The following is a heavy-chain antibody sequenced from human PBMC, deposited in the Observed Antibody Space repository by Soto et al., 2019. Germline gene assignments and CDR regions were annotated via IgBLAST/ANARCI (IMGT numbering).Heavy chain of an antibody. J-gene: IGHJ4*02. D-gene: IGHD2-15*01. Sequence: SLRLSCAASGFTFSSYGMHWVRQAPGKGLEWVAVISYDGSNKYYADSVKGRFTISRDNSKNTLYLQMNSLRAEDTAVYYCARGGGDCSGGSCYFWRYYFDYWGQGTLVTVSS. V-gene: IGHV3-30*03. CDR2: ISYDGSNK. CDR1: GFTFSSYG. CDR3: ARGGGDCSGGSCYFWRYYFDY.